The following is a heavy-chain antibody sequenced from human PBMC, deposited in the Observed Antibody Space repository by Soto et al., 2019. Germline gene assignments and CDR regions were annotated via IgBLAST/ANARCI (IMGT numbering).Heavy chain of an antibody. V-gene: IGHV3-23*01. J-gene: IGHJ4*02. CDR3: AKGGSAHYDILTGYFDY. D-gene: IGHD3-9*01. Sequence: GGSLRLSCAASGFTFSSYAMSWVRQAPGKGLEWVSAISGSGGSTYYADSVKGRFTISRDNSKNTLYLQMNSLRAEDTAVYYCAKGGSAHYDILTGYFDYWGQGTLVTVS. CDR2: ISGSGGST. CDR1: GFTFSSYA.